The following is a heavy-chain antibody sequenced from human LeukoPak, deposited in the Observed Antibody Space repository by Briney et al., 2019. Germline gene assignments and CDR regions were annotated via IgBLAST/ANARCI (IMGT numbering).Heavy chain of an antibody. CDR3: AKMGGRITAAVDN. J-gene: IGHJ4*02. V-gene: IGHV3-23*01. Sequence: PGGPLRLSCAASGFTFNTYAMSWVRQAPGKGLEWVSGISGSGGGTYYADSVKGRFTISRDNSKSTLYLQMNSLRVEDTAVYYCAKMGGRITAAVDNWGQRTLVTVSS. CDR2: ISGSGGGT. CDR1: GFTFNTYA. D-gene: IGHD2-2*01.